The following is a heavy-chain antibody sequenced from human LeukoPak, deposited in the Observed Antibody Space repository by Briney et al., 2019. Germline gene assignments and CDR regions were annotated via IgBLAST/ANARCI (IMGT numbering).Heavy chain of an antibody. D-gene: IGHD2-2*01. V-gene: IGHV3-30*04. Sequence: GGSLRLSCAASGFTFSSYAMHWVRQAPGKGLEWVAVISYDGSNKYYADSVKGRFTISRDNSKNTLYLQMNSLRAEDTAVYYCAKDHDGRYCSSTSCYSRWYFDVWGRGTLVTVSS. CDR1: GFTFSSYA. J-gene: IGHJ2*01. CDR3: AKDHDGRYCSSTSCYSRWYFDV. CDR2: ISYDGSNK.